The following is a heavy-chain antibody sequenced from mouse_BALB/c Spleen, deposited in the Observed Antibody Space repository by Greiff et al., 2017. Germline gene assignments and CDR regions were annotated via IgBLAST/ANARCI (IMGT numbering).Heavy chain of an antibody. Sequence: EVQLQESGPGLVKPSQSLSLTCTVTGYSITSDYAWNWIRQFPGNKLEWMGYISYSGSTSYNPSLKSRISITRDTSKNQFFLQLNSVTTEDTATYYCARFWTYWYFDVWGAGTTVTVSS. CDR2: ISYSGST. CDR3: ARFWTYWYFDV. V-gene: IGHV3-2*02. CDR1: GYSITSDYA. J-gene: IGHJ1*01.